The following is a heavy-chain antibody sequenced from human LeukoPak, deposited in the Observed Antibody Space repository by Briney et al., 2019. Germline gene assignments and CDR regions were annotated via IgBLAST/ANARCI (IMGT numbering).Heavy chain of an antibody. V-gene: IGHV3-20*01. CDR2: INWNGGST. CDR3: ARADCSGGSCYRH. Sequence: GGSLRLSCAASGFTFSSYAMGWVRQAPGKGLEWVSGINWNGGSTGYADSVKGRFTISRDNAKNSLYLQMNSLRAEDTALYHCARADCSGGSCYRHWGQGTLVTVSS. CDR1: GFTFSSYA. D-gene: IGHD2-15*01. J-gene: IGHJ4*02.